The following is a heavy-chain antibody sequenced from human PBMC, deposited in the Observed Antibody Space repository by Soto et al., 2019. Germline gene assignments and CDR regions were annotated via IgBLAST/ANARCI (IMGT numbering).Heavy chain of an antibody. CDR2: TRNKANRYTT. V-gene: IGHV3-72*01. CDR1: GFSFSDHY. Sequence: GGSLRLSCAASGFSFSDHYMDWVRQAPGKGLEWVARTRNKANRYTTEYAASVKGRFTISRDDSKNSLYLQMSSLQTEDTAVYYCGSVWDYNFWSGPDDWGQGTLVPVSS. D-gene: IGHD3-3*01. CDR3: GSVWDYNFWSGPDD. J-gene: IGHJ4*02.